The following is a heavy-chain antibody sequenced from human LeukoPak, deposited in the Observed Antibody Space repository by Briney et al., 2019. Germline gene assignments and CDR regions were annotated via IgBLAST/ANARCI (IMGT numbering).Heavy chain of an antibody. D-gene: IGHD6-19*01. J-gene: IGHJ4*02. V-gene: IGHV4-59*01. CDR1: GGPISGYY. CDR2: IHYSGST. CDR3: ARVIAVAGTDAFDY. Sequence: PWETLSLTCAVSGGPISGYYWSWIRQPPGKGLEWVGYIHYSGSTSYKPSLNSRVTMSVDTTKNHFSLKLSSVAAADTAVYYCARVIAVAGTDAFDYWGQGALVTVSS.